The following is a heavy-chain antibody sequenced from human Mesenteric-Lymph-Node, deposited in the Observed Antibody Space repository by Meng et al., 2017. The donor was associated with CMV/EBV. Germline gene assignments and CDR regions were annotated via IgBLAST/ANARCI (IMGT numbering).Heavy chain of an antibody. CDR2: IWYDGRKE. D-gene: IGHD3-9*01. J-gene: IGHJ6*02. Sequence: GESLKISCAASGFTFSNYGMHWVRQAPGKGLEWVAVIWYDGRKEYYSDSVQGRFTISRDNSKNTLYLQMSSLRVEDTAVYYCAKHLYDILTGYYHYGMDVWGQGTTVTVSS. CDR1: GFTFSNYG. V-gene: IGHV3-33*06. CDR3: AKHLYDILTGYYHYGMDV.